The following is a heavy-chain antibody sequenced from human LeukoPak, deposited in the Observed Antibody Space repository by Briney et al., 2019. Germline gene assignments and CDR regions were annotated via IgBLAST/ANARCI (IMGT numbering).Heavy chain of an antibody. V-gene: IGHV4-38-2*02. J-gene: IGHJ2*01. CDR3: ARQYIDILTGYHRGELYWYFDL. Sequence: SGTLSLTCTVSGYSISSGYYWGWIRQPPGKGLEWIGSIYHSGSTNYNPSLKSRVTISVDTSKNQFSLKLSSVTAADTAVYYCARQYIDILTGYHRGELYWYFDLWGRGTLVTVSS. CDR2: IYHSGST. D-gene: IGHD3-9*01. CDR1: GYSISSGYY.